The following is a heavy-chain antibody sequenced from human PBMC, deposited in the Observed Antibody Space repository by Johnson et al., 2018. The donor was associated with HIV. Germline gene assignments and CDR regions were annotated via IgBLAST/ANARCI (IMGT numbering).Heavy chain of an antibody. V-gene: IGHV3-30*19. CDR2: MWYDGSNK. CDR1: GFTFSTYG. D-gene: IGHD3-3*01. J-gene: IGHJ3*02. CDR3: ARGGVIHDAFDI. Sequence: QVQLVESGGGVVQPGRSLRLSCAASGFTFSTYGMHWVRQAPGKGLEWVAVMWYDGSNKYYADFVKGRFTISRDNSKNTLYLQMNSLRAEDTAVYYCARGGVIHDAFDIWGQGTMVTVSS.